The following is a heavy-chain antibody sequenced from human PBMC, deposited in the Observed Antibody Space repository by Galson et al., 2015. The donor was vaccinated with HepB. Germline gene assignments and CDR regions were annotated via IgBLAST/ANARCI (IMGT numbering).Heavy chain of an antibody. V-gene: IGHV3-23*01. Sequence: SLRLSCAASGFTFSSYAMSWVRQAPGKGLEWVSAISGSGGSTYYADSVKGRFTISRDNSKNTLYLQMNSLRAEDTAVYYCAKDRCILCRNTYYYYGMDVWGQGTTVTVSS. J-gene: IGHJ6*02. CDR2: ISGSGGST. CDR3: AKDRCILCRNTYYYYGMDV. CDR1: GFTFSSYA. D-gene: IGHD2-8*01.